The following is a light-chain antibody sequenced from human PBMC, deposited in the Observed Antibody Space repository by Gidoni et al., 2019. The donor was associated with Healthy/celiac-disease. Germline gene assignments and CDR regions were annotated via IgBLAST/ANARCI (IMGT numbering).Light chain of an antibody. J-gene: IGKJ2*01. CDR3: QQSYSTPYT. CDR1: QSTSSY. CDR2: AAS. Sequence: DIQMTQSPSSLSASVGDRVNITCRASQSTSSYLNWYQQKPGKATKLLIYAASSLQSGVPSRFSGSGSGTDFTLTISSLQPEDFATYYCQQSYSTPYTFGQGTKLEIK. V-gene: IGKV1-39*01.